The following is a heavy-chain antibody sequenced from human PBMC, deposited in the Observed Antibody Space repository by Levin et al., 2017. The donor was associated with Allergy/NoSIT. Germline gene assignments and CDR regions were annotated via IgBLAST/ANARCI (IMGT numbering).Heavy chain of an antibody. V-gene: IGHV5-51*01. CDR2: IYPGDSDT. CDR1: GYSFTSYW. J-gene: IGHJ3*02. CDR3: ARGLAVAGLLNAFDI. D-gene: IGHD6-19*01. Sequence: PGESLKISCKGSGYSFTSYWIGWVRQMPGKGLEWMGIIYPGDSDTRYSPSFQGQVTISADKSISTAYLQWSSLKASDTAMYYCARGLAVAGLLNAFDIWGQGTMVTVSS.